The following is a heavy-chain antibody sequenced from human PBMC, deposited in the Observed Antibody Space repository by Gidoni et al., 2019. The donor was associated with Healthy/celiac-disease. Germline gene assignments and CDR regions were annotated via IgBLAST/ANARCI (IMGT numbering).Heavy chain of an antibody. CDR2: ISWNSGSI. J-gene: IGHJ1*01. CDR3: AKGLYSSSWYPYFQH. D-gene: IGHD6-13*01. V-gene: IGHV3-9*01. Sequence: DVPLVESGGGLVPPGRSLRLPCAPSGFTFDDYAMNWVRQAPGKGLEWVSGISWNSGSIGYADSVKGRFTISRDNAKNSLYLQMNSLRAEDTALYYCAKGLYSSSWYPYFQHWGQGTLVTVSS. CDR1: GFTFDDYA.